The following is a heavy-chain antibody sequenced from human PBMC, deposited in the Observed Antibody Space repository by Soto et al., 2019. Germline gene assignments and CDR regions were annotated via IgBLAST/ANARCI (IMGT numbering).Heavy chain of an antibody. J-gene: IGHJ6*04. V-gene: IGHV1-69*13. Sequence: SVKVSCKASGGTFSSYAISWVRQAPGQGLEWMGGIIPIFGTANYAQKFQGRVTITADESTSTAYMELSSLRSEDTAVYYCARARGNPSVYCTNGVCYTPWYYYYYGMEVWGEGTKVTVSS. CDR3: ARARGNPSVYCTNGVCYTPWYYYYYGMEV. CDR1: GGTFSSYA. CDR2: IIPIFGTA. D-gene: IGHD2-8*01.